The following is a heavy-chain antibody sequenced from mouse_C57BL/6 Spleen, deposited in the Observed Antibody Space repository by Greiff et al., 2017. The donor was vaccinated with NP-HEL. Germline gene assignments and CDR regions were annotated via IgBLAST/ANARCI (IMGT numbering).Heavy chain of an antibody. CDR1: GYSFTDYN. Sequence: VQLKESGPELVKPGASVKISCKASGYSFTDYNMNWVKQSNGKSLEWIGVINPNYGTTSYNQKFKGKATLTVDQSSSTAYMQLNSLTSEDSAVYYCARRDYGSSYLYYYAMDYWGQGTSVTVSS. V-gene: IGHV1-39*01. J-gene: IGHJ4*01. CDR3: ARRDYGSSYLYYYAMDY. D-gene: IGHD1-1*01. CDR2: INPNYGTT.